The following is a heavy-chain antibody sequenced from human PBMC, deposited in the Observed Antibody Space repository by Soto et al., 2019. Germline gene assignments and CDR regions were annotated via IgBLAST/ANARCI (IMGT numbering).Heavy chain of an antibody. J-gene: IGHJ4*02. CDR2: ISYDGSNK. V-gene: IGHV3-30-3*01. D-gene: IGHD3-16*01. CDR1: GFTFSSYA. Sequence: QVQLVESGGGVVQPGRSLRLSCAASGFTFSSYAMHWVRQAPGKGLEWVAVISYDGSNKYYADSVKGRFTISRDNSKNTLYLQMNSLRAEDTAVYYCARGGSGSNNLNDYRGQGNLVTVSS. CDR3: ARGGSGSNNLNDY.